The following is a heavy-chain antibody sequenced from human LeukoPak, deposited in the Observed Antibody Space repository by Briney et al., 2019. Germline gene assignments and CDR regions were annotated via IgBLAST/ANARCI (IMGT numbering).Heavy chain of an antibody. J-gene: IGHJ4*02. V-gene: IGHV3-21*01. CDR2: ISSSSSYI. CDR1: GFTFSSYS. CDR3: AREEYYYNSSGYPNFDY. Sequence: PGGALRLSCAASGFTFSSYSMNWVRQAPGKGLEWVSSISSSSSYIYYADSVKGRFTISRDNAKNSLYLQMNSLRAEDTAVYYCAREEYYYNSSGYPNFDYWGQGTLVTVSS. D-gene: IGHD3-22*01.